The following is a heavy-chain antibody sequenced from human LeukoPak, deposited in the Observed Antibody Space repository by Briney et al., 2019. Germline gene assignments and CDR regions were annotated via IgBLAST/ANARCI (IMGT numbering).Heavy chain of an antibody. CDR3: ARGGDPGNYDFWSGYLGGYYYGMDV. Sequence: GAPVKVSCKASGYTFTSYGISWVRQAPGQGLEWMGWISAYNGNKNYAQKLQGRVTMTTDTSTSTAYMELRSLRSDDTAVYYCARGGDPGNYDFWSGYLGGYYYGMDVWGQGTTVTVSS. J-gene: IGHJ6*02. D-gene: IGHD3-3*01. CDR1: GYTFTSYG. V-gene: IGHV1-18*01. CDR2: ISAYNGNK.